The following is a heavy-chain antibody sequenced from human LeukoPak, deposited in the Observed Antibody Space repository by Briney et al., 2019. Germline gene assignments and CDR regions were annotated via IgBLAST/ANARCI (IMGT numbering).Heavy chain of an antibody. Sequence: PSETLSLTCAVYGGSFSGYYWSWTRQPPGKGLEWIGEINHSGSTNYNPSLKSRVTISVDTSKNQFSLNLSSVTAADPAVYYCARRSSGWYGHWYDPWGQGTLVTVSS. CDR2: INHSGST. V-gene: IGHV4-34*01. D-gene: IGHD6-19*01. J-gene: IGHJ5*02. CDR1: GGSFSGYY. CDR3: ARRSSGWYGHWYDP.